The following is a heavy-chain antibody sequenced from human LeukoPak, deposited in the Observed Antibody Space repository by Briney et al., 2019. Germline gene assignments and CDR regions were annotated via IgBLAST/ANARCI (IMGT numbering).Heavy chain of an antibody. CDR1: GGSISTYY. J-gene: IGHJ4*02. Sequence: SETLCLTCTVSGGSISTYYWSWIRQPAGKGLEWIGRIYTSGSTDYNPSLKSRVTMSLDTSKNQFSLKLSSVTAADTAVYYCARGYCSGARCYSGDYWGQGTLVTVSS. CDR2: IYTSGST. D-gene: IGHD2-15*01. CDR3: ARGYCSGARCYSGDY. V-gene: IGHV4-4*07.